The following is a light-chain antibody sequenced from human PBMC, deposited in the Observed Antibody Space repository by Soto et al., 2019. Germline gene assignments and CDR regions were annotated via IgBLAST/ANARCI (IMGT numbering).Light chain of an antibody. Sequence: EIVLTQSPATLSLSPGESATLSCRARQHIDSSLHWYQQKPGQSPRLVIYDTFIRATGVPVRFRGVGAGTEFTLTISDLEPEDFACYCSQQRKSWPITFGTGTRGEI. V-gene: IGKV3-11*01. CDR2: DTF. CDR1: QHIDSS. CDR3: QQRKSWPIT. J-gene: IGKJ4*01.